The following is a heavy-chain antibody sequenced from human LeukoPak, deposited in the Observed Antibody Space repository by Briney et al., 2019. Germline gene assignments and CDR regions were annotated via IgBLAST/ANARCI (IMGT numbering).Heavy chain of an antibody. CDR1: GGSFSGYY. J-gene: IGHJ3*02. CDR2: IYYSGST. CDR3: ASTSNDYGGNQRRGAFDI. Sequence: SETLSLTCAVYGGSFSGYYWSWIRQPPGKGLEWIGYIYYSGSTNYNPSLKSRVTISVDTSKNQFSLKLSSVTAADTAVYYCASTSNDYGGNQRRGAFDIWGQGTMVTVSS. V-gene: IGHV4-59*01. D-gene: IGHD4-23*01.